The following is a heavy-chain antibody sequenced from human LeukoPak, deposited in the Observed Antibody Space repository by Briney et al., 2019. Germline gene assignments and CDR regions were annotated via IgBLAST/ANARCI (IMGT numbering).Heavy chain of an antibody. CDR2: IHTSGRT. J-gene: IGHJ4*02. CDR3: ASDFTY. CDR1: GGSMSSDY. Sequence: QSSETLSLTRTVSGGSMSSDYWSWIREPAGKGLEWVGLIHTSGRTNYNPSLTSRLTMSVDTSKSQFSLKLNSVTAADTAVYYCASDFTYWGQGTLVTVSS. V-gene: IGHV4-4*07.